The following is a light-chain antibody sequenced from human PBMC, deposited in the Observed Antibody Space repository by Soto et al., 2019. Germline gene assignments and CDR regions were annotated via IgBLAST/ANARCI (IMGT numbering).Light chain of an antibody. CDR1: QSVSSN. J-gene: IGKJ3*01. CDR2: GAS. CDR3: QPYDISLFA. V-gene: IGKV3-20*01. Sequence: IALTQSPGTLSVSPGERATLSCRASQSVSSNLAWYQQKPGQAPRLLIYGASSRATGIPDRFSGSGFGTDFTLTISRLEPEDFAVYYCQPYDISLFAFGPGTKVDIK.